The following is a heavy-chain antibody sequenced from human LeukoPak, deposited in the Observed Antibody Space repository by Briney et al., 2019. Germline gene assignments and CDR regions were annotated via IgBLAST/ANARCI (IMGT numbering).Heavy chain of an antibody. CDR1: GFTVSSNY. CDR3: AREPQGDSSGYDAFDI. V-gene: IGHV3-66*01. J-gene: IGHJ3*02. Sequence: PGGSLRLSCAASGFTVSSNYMTWARQAPGKGLEWVSVIYSGGSTYYADSVKGRFTLSRDNSKNTLFLQMNSLRAEDTAVYYCAREPQGDSSGYDAFDIWGQGTMVTVSS. CDR2: IYSGGST. D-gene: IGHD3-22*01.